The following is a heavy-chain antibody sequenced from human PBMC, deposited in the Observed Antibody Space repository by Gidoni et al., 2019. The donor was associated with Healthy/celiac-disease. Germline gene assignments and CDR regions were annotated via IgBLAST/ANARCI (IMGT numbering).Heavy chain of an antibody. D-gene: IGHD1-1*01. V-gene: IGHV3-53*01. CDR2: IYSGGST. Sequence: EVQLVESGGGLIQPGGSLRLSCAASGFTVSSNYMSWVRQAPGKGLEWVSVIYSGGSTYYADSVKGRFTISRDNSKNTLYLQMNSLRAEDTAVYYCASNWNFHYYYYGMDVWGQGTTVTVSS. CDR1: GFTVSSNY. CDR3: ASNWNFHYYYYGMDV. J-gene: IGHJ6*02.